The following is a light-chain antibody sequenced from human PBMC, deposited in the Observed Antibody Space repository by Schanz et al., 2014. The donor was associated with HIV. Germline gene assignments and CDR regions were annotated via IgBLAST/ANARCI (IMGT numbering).Light chain of an antibody. CDR3: QYFGNSGGT. CDR2: GAS. CDR1: QSISSSY. J-gene: IGKJ4*01. Sequence: EIVLTQSPGTLSLPPGERATLSCRASQSISSSYFAWYQQRPGQAPRLLIYGASARATGVPDRFSGTGSGTDFTLTISRLEPEDFAVYFCQYFGNSGGTFGGGTKVEIK. V-gene: IGKV3-20*01.